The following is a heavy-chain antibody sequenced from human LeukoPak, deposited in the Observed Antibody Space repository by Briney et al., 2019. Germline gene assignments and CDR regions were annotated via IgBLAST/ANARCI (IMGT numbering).Heavy chain of an antibody. CDR1: GYTFTGYY. Sequence: ASVKVSCKASGYTFTGYYMHWVRQAPAQGLEWMGWINPNSGGTNYAQKFQGRVTMTRDTSISTAYMELSRLRSDDTAVYYCARXIALTYYDFWSGYSYFDXWGQGXLVAV. V-gene: IGHV1-2*02. J-gene: IGHJ4*02. CDR3: ARXIALTYYDFWSGYSYFDX. D-gene: IGHD3-3*01. CDR2: INPNSGGT.